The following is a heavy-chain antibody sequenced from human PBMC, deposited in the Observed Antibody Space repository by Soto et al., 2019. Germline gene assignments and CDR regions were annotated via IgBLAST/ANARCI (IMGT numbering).Heavy chain of an antibody. CDR2: IYYSGTT. Sequence: QVQLQESGPGLVKPSDALSLTCAVSGYSISSSNWWGCIRQPPGKGLEWIGYIYYSGTTYYNPSLKSRVTMSVDTSKNQFSLKLTSVTAVDTAVYYCARREIQGPIDYWGQGTLVNVSS. CDR3: ARREIQGPIDY. V-gene: IGHV4-28*01. CDR1: GYSISSSNW. D-gene: IGHD1-26*01. J-gene: IGHJ4*02.